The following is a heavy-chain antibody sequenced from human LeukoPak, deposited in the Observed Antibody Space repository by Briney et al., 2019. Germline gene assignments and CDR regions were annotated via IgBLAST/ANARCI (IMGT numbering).Heavy chain of an antibody. Sequence: SQTLSLTCTVSGGSISSGDYYWNWIRRPPGTGLEWIGYIYYNGNTNYSPSLKSRVTMSVDTSKNLFSLKVSSVTAADTAVYYCARGRSNYYGMDVWGQGTTVTVSS. D-gene: IGHD1-26*01. CDR3: ARGRSNYYGMDV. J-gene: IGHJ6*02. CDR1: GGSISSGDYY. V-gene: IGHV4-61*08. CDR2: IYYNGNT.